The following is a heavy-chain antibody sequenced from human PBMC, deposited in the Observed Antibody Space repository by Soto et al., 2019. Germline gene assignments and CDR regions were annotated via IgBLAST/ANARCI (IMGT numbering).Heavy chain of an antibody. Sequence: SETLSLTCTVSGGSISSYYWSWIRQPPGKGLEWIGYMYYSGSANYNPSLKSRVTLSVDTSTNQCSLTLSSMTAADTAVYYCALRSMAVVPEYWGQGTLVTVSS. D-gene: IGHD3-22*01. CDR2: MYYSGSA. J-gene: IGHJ4*02. V-gene: IGHV4-59*01. CDR1: GGSISSYY. CDR3: ALRSMAVVPEY.